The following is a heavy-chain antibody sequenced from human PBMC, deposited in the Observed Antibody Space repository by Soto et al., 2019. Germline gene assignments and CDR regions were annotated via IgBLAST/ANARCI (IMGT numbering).Heavy chain of an antibody. D-gene: IGHD3-22*01. J-gene: IGHJ1*01. CDR2: VSFDGTNK. Sequence: QVQLVESGGGVVQPGMTLRLSCTASGFTFSSYGMHWVRQAPGKGLEWVAVVSFDGTNKNYADSVRGRFTISRDNSKNTLYLQMSSLIAEDTAVYYFANGDSSGFEHFQTWGQGTLVTVSS. V-gene: IGHV3-30*18. CDR1: GFTFSSYG. CDR3: ANGDSSGFEHFQT.